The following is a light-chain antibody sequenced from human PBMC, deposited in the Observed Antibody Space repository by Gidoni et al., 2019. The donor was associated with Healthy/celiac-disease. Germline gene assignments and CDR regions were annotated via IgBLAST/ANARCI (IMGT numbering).Light chain of an antibody. Sequence: DIQMTQSPSSLSASVGDRVTITCRASQSISSYLNWYQQKPGKAPKLLIYAASSLQSGVPSRFSGSGSETDFTLTISSLQPEDFATYYCQQFYSTRTFGQGTKVEIK. CDR3: QQFYSTRT. CDR1: QSISSY. V-gene: IGKV1-39*01. J-gene: IGKJ1*01. CDR2: AAS.